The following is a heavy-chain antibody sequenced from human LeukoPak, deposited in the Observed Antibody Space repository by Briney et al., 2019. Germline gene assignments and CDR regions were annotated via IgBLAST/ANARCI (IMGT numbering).Heavy chain of an antibody. CDR3: ARDPYGGRDDGAFDI. J-gene: IGHJ3*02. CDR2: INSDGSIT. V-gene: IGHV3-74*01. CDR1: GFTFTTYW. D-gene: IGHD4-23*01. Sequence: GGSLRLSCAASGFTFTTYWMHWVRQAPGKGLVWVSHINSDGSITSYADSVKGRFTISRDNAKNTLYLQMNSLRDEDTAVYYCARDPYGGRDDGAFDIWGQGTMVTVSS.